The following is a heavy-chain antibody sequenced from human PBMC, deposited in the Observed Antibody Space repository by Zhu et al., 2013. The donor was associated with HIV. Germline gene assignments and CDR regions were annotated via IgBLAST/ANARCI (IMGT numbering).Heavy chain of an antibody. Sequence: QVQLVQSGAEVKKPGSSVKVSCKASGYTFTNYYMHWVRQAPGQGLEWMGIINPSGGSTSYAQKFQGRVTMTRDTSTSTVYMELSSLRSEDTAVFYCARSDSGNYFVFDYWGQGTLVTVSS. V-gene: IGHV1-46*01. CDR2: INPSGGST. D-gene: IGHD1-26*01. J-gene: IGHJ4*02. CDR1: GYTFTNYY. CDR3: ARSDSGNYFVFDY.